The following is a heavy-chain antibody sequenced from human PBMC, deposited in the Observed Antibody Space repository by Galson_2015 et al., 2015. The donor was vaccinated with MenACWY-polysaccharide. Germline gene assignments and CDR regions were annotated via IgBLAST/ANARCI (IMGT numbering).Heavy chain of an antibody. J-gene: IGHJ4*02. CDR2: VYWDDDK. CDR3: AHRKLITVFGLVTDVGLYFDY. Sequence: PALVKPTQTLTLTCTFSGLSLSTSGVGVGWIRQPPGKAPEWLALVYWDDDKRYSPSLTSRVTVTKDTSKNQVVLSMTNMDPVDTATYFCAHRKLITVFGLVTDVGLYFDYWSQGTLVTVSS. CDR1: GLSLSTSGVG. V-gene: IGHV2-5*02. D-gene: IGHD3-3*01.